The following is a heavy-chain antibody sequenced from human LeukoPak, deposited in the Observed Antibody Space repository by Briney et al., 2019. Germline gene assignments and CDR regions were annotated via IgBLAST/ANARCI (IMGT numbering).Heavy chain of an antibody. J-gene: IGHJ3*02. CDR1: SGSISSSSYY. CDR2: IYYSGST. CDR3: MRPRSRFQPWTLDI. Sequence: SETLSLTCTVSSGSISSSSYYWGWIRQPPGKGLEWIGSIYYSGSTYYNPSLKSRVTISLDTSKNQFYLKVNSVTAADTAMYYCMRPRSRFQPWTLDIWGRGTMVTVSS. D-gene: IGHD3/OR15-3a*01. V-gene: IGHV4-39*07.